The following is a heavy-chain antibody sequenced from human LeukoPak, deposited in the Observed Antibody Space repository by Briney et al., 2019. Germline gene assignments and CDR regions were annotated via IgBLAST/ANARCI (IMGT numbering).Heavy chain of an antibody. J-gene: IGHJ6*04. CDR2: ISESSTYI. Sequence: PGGSPRLSCVASGFTFSSDSMNWVRQAPGKGLEWVSYISESSTYIYYAKSVKGRFTISRDNAKNSLYLQMNSLRGEDTAVYYCARDDAATARASGMDVWGKGTTVTVSS. V-gene: IGHV3-21*01. D-gene: IGHD6-6*01. CDR1: GFTFSSDS. CDR3: ARDDAATARASGMDV.